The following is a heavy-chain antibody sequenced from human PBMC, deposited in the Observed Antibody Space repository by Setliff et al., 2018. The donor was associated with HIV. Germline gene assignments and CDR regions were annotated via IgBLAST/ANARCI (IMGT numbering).Heavy chain of an antibody. V-gene: IGHV4-39*01. D-gene: IGHD3-10*01. CDR3: ARHKWGGSGSYYNNLRAPDAFDI. CDR1: GGSISSSSYY. J-gene: IGHJ3*02. Sequence: SETLSLTCTVSGGSISSSSYYWGWICQPPGKGLEWIGSIYYSGSTYYNPSLKSRVTISVDTSKNQFSLKLSSVTAADTAVYYFARHKWGGSGSYYNNLRAPDAFDIWGQGTMVTVSS. CDR2: IYYSGST.